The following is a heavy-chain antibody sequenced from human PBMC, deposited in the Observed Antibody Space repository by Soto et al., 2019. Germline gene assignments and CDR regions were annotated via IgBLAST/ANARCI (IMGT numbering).Heavy chain of an antibody. CDR1: GFTFSSYA. Sequence: GGSLRLSCAASGFTFSSYAMSWVRQAPGKGLEWVSAISGSGGSTYYADSVKGRFTISRDNSKNTLYLQMNSLRAEDTAVYYCANIPKTAGGGPGYYYYGMDVWAKGPRSPSP. CDR3: ANIPKTAGGGPGYYYYGMDV. CDR2: ISGSGGST. V-gene: IGHV3-23*01. J-gene: IGHJ6*02. D-gene: IGHD6-25*01.